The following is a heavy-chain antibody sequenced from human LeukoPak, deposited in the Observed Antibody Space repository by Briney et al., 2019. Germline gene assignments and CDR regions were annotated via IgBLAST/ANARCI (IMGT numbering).Heavy chain of an antibody. CDR3: ARLEEQWLVQGWYYFDY. CDR1: GSSFTSYW. D-gene: IGHD6-19*01. V-gene: IGHV5-51*01. CDR2: IYPGDSDT. Sequence: GASLQISCKGSGSSFTSYWIGWVRPLPGKGVEWMGIIYPGDSDTRYSPSFQGQVTISADKSISTAYLQWSSLKASDTAMYYCARLEEQWLVQGWYYFDYWGQGTLVTVSS. J-gene: IGHJ4*02.